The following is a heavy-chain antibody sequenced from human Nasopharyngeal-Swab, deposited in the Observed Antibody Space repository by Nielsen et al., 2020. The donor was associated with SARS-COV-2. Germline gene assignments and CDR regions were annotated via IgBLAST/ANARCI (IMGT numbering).Heavy chain of an antibody. CDR3: ARADSSSWYFDY. Sequence: GESLKISCAAPGFTFSSYSMNWVRQAPGKGLEWVSSISSSSSYIYYADSVKGRFTISRDNAKNSLYLQMNSLRAEDTAVYYCARADSSSWYFDYWGQGTLVTVSS. J-gene: IGHJ4*02. D-gene: IGHD6-13*01. V-gene: IGHV3-21*01. CDR2: ISSSSSYI. CDR1: GFTFSSYS.